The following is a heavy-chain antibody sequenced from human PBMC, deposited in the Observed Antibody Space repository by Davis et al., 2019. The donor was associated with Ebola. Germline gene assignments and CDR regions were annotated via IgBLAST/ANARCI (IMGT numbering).Heavy chain of an antibody. CDR2: IYHSGGT. CDR3: ARSMRLWFGDAKRDYYYGMDV. D-gene: IGHD3-10*01. J-gene: IGHJ6*02. V-gene: IGHV4-38-2*02. CDR1: GYSIPSGYY. Sequence: MPGGSLRPSGTVSGYSIPSGYYWGWIRQPPGKGLEWIGSIYHSGGTYYNPSLKSRVTISVDTSKNQFSLKLSSVTAADTAVYYCARSMRLWFGDAKRDYYYGMDVWGQGTTVTVSS.